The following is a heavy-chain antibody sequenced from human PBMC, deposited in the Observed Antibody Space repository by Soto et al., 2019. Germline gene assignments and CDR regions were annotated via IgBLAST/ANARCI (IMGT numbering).Heavy chain of an antibody. D-gene: IGHD3-22*01. J-gene: IGHJ3*02. CDR2: FYYSGST. Sequence: SETVSLTCSVSGGSITSHYCSWFRQPLGQGLEWIGRFYYSGSTYYSPSLKSRVSMSVDTPKNQISLKLRSVTAADTAVYYCAREPGGYYSDAFDIWGQGTMVS. V-gene: IGHV4-59*04. CDR1: GGSITSHY. CDR3: AREPGGYYSDAFDI.